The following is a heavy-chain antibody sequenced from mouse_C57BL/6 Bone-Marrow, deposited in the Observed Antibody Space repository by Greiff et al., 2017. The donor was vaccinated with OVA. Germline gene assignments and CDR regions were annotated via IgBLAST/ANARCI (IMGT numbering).Heavy chain of an antibody. J-gene: IGHJ2*01. CDR2: IHPNSGST. V-gene: IGHV1-64*01. CDR1: GYTFTSYW. CDR3: AREGYGSSYSSYFDY. Sequence: VQLQQPGAELVKPGASVKLSCKASGYTFTSYWMHWVKQRPGQGLEWIGMIHPNSGSTNYNEKFKSKATLTVDKSSSTAYMQLSSLTSEDSAVYYCAREGYGSSYSSYFDYWGQGTTLTVSS. D-gene: IGHD1-1*01.